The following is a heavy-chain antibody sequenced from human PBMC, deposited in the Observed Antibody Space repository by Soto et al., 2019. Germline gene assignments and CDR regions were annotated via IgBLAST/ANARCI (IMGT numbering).Heavy chain of an antibody. CDR2: INPNSGGT. CDR1: GYTFTGYY. V-gene: IGHV1-2*02. J-gene: IGHJ6*02. D-gene: IGHD2-15*01. CDR3: ARDGYCSGGSCYRSYYYYGMDV. Sequence: QVQLVQSGAEVKKPGASVKVSCKASGYTFTGYYMHWVRQAPGQGLEWMGWINPNSGGTNYAQKFQGGVTMTRDTSISTAYMELSRLRSDDTAVYYCARDGYCSGGSCYRSYYYYGMDVWGQGTTVTVSS.